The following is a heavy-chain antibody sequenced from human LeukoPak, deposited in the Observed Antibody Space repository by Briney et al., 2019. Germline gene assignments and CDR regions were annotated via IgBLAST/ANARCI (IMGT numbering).Heavy chain of an antibody. V-gene: IGHV3-66*01. CDR1: GFTVSNKY. J-gene: IGHJ5*02. CDR2: IYSGGNK. Sequence: GGSLRLSCAASGFTVSNKYMSWVRQAPGKGLEWVSVIYSGGNKYYADSVKGRFTISRDNSKNTVYLQMNSLRGEDTAVYYCARITVTQFDPWGQGTLVTVSS. CDR3: ARITVTQFDP. D-gene: IGHD4-11*01.